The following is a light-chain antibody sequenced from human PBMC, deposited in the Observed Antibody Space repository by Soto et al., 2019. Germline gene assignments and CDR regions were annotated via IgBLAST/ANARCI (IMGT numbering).Light chain of an antibody. CDR3: TSYVGNDIWV. Sequence: QSALTQPPSASGSPGQSVTISCTGTSSDVGAYKYVSWYQQYPDKAPKLMIYEGTKRPSGVPDRFSGSKSGNTASLSVSGLQAEDEADYYCTSYVGNDIWVFGGGTKLTVL. CDR1: SSDVGAYKY. V-gene: IGLV2-8*01. CDR2: EGT. J-gene: IGLJ3*02.